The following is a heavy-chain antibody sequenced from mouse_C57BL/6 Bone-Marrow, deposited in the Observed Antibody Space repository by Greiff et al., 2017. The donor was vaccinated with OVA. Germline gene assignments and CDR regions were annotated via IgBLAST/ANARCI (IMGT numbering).Heavy chain of an antibody. V-gene: IGHV1-55*01. CDR3: ARRGYPYYAMDY. D-gene: IGHD2-14*01. J-gene: IGHJ4*01. CDR2: IYPGSGST. Sequence: VQLQQSGAELVKPGASVKMSCKASGYTFTSYWITWVKQRPGQGLEWIGDIYPGSGSTNYNEKFKSKATLTVDTSSSTAYMQLSSLTSEDSAVYYCARRGYPYYAMDYWGQGTSVTVSS. CDR1: GYTFTSYW.